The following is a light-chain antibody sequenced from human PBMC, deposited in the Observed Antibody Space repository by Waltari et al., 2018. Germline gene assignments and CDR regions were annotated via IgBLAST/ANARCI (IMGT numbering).Light chain of an antibody. CDR1: GSF. CDR2: DDI. J-gene: IGLJ2*01. Sequence: QSALTQPASVSGSPGRSIPIPCIAGGSFVPWYQQHPGKAPKLMIYDDIRRPSGVSNRFSASKSDNTASLTISGLQADDEAVYYCSSFVGGTTYLLIGGGTRLTVL. V-gene: IGLV2-23*01. CDR3: SSFVGGTTYLL.